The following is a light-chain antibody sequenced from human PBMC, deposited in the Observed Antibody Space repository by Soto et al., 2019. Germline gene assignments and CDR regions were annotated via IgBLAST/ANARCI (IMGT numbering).Light chain of an antibody. CDR1: TSNIGVGYD. Sequence: QSVLTQPPSVSGAPGQRVTISCTGSTSNIGVGYDVHWYQQHPGKAPKLMIYEVNKRPSGVPDRFSGSKSGNTASLTVSGLQAEDEADYYCSSYAGSSNVFGTGTKVTVL. CDR2: EVN. CDR3: SSYAGSSNV. V-gene: IGLV1-40*01. J-gene: IGLJ1*01.